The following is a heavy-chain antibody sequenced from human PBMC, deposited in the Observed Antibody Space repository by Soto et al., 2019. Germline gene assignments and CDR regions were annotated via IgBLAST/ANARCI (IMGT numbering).Heavy chain of an antibody. J-gene: IGHJ4*02. CDR2: ISGGGGST. CDR1: GFTFSSYA. CDR3: AKRSIAVAGSGYFFDY. D-gene: IGHD6-19*01. V-gene: IGHV3-23*01. Sequence: PGGSLRLSCAASGFTFSSYAMSWVRQAPGKGLEWVSGISGGGGSTYYVDSVKGRFTISRANSKSTLHLQMNSLRAEDTAIYYCAKRSIAVAGSGYFFDYWGQGSLVTVSS.